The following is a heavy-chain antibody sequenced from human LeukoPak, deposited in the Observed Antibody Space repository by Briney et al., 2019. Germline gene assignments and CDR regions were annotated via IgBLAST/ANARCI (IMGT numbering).Heavy chain of an antibody. CDR3: ADELEQDYFDY. Sequence: GASVKVSCKASGGTFSSYAIIWVRQAPGQGLEWMGRIIPILDMANYAQKFQGRVTITADKSTSTAYMELSSLRSEDTAVYYCADELEQDYFDYWGQGTLVTVSS. D-gene: IGHD1/OR15-1a*01. CDR2: IIPILDMA. J-gene: IGHJ4*02. CDR1: GGTFSSYA. V-gene: IGHV1-69*04.